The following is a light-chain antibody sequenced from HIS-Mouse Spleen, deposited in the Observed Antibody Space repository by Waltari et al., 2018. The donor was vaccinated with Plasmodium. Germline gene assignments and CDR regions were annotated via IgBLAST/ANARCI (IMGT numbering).Light chain of an antibody. CDR2: DVS. J-gene: IGLJ2*01. Sequence: QSALTQPASVSGSPGQSLTISCPGTSSDVGGYNSVSWYQQHPGKAPKLMIYDVSNRPSGVSNRFSGSKSGNTASLTISGLQAEDEADYYCSSYTSSSTLVFGGGTKLTVL. V-gene: IGLV2-14*03. CDR3: SSYTSSSTLV. CDR1: SSDVGGYNS.